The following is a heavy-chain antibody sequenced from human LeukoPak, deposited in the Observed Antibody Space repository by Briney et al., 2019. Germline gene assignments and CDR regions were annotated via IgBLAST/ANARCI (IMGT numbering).Heavy chain of an antibody. J-gene: IGHJ4*02. V-gene: IGHV3-7*01. D-gene: IGHD5-18*01. Sequence: PGGSLRLSCATSGFSFSSYWMSWVRQAPGKGLEWVANIKKDGSEKYYVDSVKGRFTISRDNAKNSLFLQLNTLRVDDTAVYYCARGYSFIDFWGQGTLLTVSS. CDR2: IKKDGSEK. CDR3: ARGYSFIDF. CDR1: GFSFSSYW.